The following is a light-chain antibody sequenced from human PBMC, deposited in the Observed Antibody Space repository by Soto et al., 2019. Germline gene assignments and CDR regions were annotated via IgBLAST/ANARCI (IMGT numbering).Light chain of an antibody. CDR1: SSDVGGYNY. CDR2: DVS. Sequence: QSALTQPASVSGSPGQSITISCTGTSSDVGGYNYVSWYQQHPGKAPKLMIYDVSNRPSGVSNRCSGSKSGNTASLTISGLQAEDEADYYCSSYTSSSTRVVFGGGTKRTVL. V-gene: IGLV2-14*01. J-gene: IGLJ2*01. CDR3: SSYTSSSTRVV.